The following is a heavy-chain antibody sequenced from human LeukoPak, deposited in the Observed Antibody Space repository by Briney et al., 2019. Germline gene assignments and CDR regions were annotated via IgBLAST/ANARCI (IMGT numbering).Heavy chain of an antibody. CDR2: INHSGSA. Sequence: SETLSLTCAVYGGSFSGYYWSWIRQPPGKGLEWIGEINHSGSANYNPSLKSRVTISVDTSKNQFSLKLSSVTAADTAVYYCAQHHYDFWSGYYSLDNWFDPWGQGTLVTVSS. CDR1: GGSFSGYY. D-gene: IGHD3-3*01. CDR3: AQHHYDFWSGYYSLDNWFDP. V-gene: IGHV4-34*01. J-gene: IGHJ5*02.